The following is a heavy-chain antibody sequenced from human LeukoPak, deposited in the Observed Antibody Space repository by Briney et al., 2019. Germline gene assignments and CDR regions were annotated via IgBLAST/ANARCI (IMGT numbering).Heavy chain of an antibody. CDR3: ARVGRLGYCSGGSCYSFWFDP. CDR1: GGSISSSSYY. D-gene: IGHD2-15*01. CDR2: IYYSGST. J-gene: IGHJ5*02. Sequence: SETLSLTCTVSGGSISSSSYYWGWIRQPPGKGLEWIGSIYYSGSTYYNPSLKSRVTISVDTSKNQFSLKLSSVTAADTAVYYCARVGRLGYCSGGSCYSFWFDPWGQGTLVTVSS. V-gene: IGHV4-39*07.